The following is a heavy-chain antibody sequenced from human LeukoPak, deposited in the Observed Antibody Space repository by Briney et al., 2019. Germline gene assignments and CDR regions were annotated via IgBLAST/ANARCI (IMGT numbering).Heavy chain of an antibody. CDR3: AKAGSFQYYYMDV. CDR2: IWYDGSNK. V-gene: IGHV3-33*06. D-gene: IGHD2-15*01. CDR1: GFTFSSYG. Sequence: PGGSLRLSCAASGFTFSSYGMHWVRQAPGKGLEWVAVIWYDGSNKYYADSVKGRFTISRDNSKDTLYLQMNSLRAEDTAVYYCAKAGSFQYYYMDVWGKGTTVTVSS. J-gene: IGHJ6*03.